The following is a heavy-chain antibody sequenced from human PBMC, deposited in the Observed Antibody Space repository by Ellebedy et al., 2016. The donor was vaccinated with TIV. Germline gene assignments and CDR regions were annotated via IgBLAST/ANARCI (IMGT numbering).Heavy chain of an antibody. D-gene: IGHD6-19*01. V-gene: IGHV4-34*01. J-gene: IGHJ4*02. CDR1: GGSFSGYY. Sequence: SETLSLTXAVYGGSFSGYYWTWLRQSPGKGLEWIGEINDGGRTTYSPSLKSRVTISVDTSKNQFSLKLSSVTAADTAVYYCARVGVANTLDYWGQGTLVTVSS. CDR3: ARVGVANTLDY. CDR2: INDGGRT.